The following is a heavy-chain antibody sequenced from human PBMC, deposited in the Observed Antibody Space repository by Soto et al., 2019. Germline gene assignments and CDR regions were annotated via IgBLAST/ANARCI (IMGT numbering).Heavy chain of an antibody. V-gene: IGHV1-46*01. CDR1: GYTFTSYY. D-gene: IGHD4-17*01. Sequence: RASVKVSCKASGYTFTSYYIHWVRQAPGQGLECMGIINPSCGSTSYAQKFQGRVTMTRDTSKSTVYMELSSLRSEDTAVYYCATEGRDATVTTDYYYYGMDVWGQGTTVTVSS. J-gene: IGHJ6*02. CDR3: ATEGRDATVTTDYYYYGMDV. CDR2: INPSCGST.